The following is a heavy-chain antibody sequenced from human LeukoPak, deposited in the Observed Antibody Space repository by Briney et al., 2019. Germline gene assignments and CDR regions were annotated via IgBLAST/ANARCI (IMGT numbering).Heavy chain of an antibody. J-gene: IGHJ6*02. CDR2: ISAYNGNT. CDR3: ARVEVVVADTYYYYGMDV. D-gene: IGHD2-15*01. CDR1: GYTFTSYY. V-gene: IGHV1-18*04. Sequence: ASVKVSCKASGYTFTSYYMHWVRQAPGQGLEWMGWISAYNGNTNYAQKLQGRVTMTTDTSTSTAYMELRSLRSDDTAVYYCARVEVVVADTYYYYGMDVWGQGTTVTVSS.